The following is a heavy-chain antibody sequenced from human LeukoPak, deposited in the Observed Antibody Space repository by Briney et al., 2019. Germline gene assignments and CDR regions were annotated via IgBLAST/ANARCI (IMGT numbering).Heavy chain of an antibody. CDR3: ARHRLYDTTGYYYDFDY. CDR2: IYYSGNT. Sequence: SETLSLTCAVSGYSISIGYYWGWIRQPPGKGLECIGSIYYSGNTYDNPSLKSRLAISLDTSKNQFSLKLSSVTASDTAVYYCARHRLYDTTGYYYDFDYWGQGTLVTVSS. CDR1: GYSISIGYY. D-gene: IGHD3-22*01. V-gene: IGHV4-38-2*01. J-gene: IGHJ4*02.